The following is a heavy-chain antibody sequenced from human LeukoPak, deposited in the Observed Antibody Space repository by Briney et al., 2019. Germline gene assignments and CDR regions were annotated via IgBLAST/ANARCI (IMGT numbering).Heavy chain of an antibody. Sequence: QPGGSLRLSCAGSGFTFSTYWMSWVRQAPGKGLEWVANIKQDGSEKYYVDSVKGRFTISRDNAKNSLYLQMNSLRADDTAMYYCARGFPWLGVTIFYFDYWGQGTLVTVSS. CDR3: ARGFPWLGVTIFYFDY. J-gene: IGHJ4*02. CDR1: GFTFSTYW. CDR2: IKQDGSEK. V-gene: IGHV3-7*01. D-gene: IGHD6-19*01.